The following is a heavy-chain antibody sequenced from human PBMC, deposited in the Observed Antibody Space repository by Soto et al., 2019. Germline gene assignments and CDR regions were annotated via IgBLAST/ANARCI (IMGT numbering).Heavy chain of an antibody. Sequence: QVQLVQSGAEVKTPGSSVKVSCKASGGTFSSYAISWVRQAPGQGLEWMGGIIPIFGTANYAQKFQGRVTITADESTRTAYMELGSLGAEYTAVYYCARYQIGYFDYWGQGTLVTVSS. V-gene: IGHV1-69*12. CDR2: IIPIFGTA. J-gene: IGHJ4*02. CDR3: ARYQIGYFDY. CDR1: GGTFSSYA.